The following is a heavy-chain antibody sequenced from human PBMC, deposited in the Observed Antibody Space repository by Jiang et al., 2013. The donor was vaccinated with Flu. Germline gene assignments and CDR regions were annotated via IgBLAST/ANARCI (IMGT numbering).Heavy chain of an antibody. J-gene: IGHJ5*02. CDR2: IYHSGST. CDR1: GYSISSGYY. D-gene: IGHD2-15*01. Sequence: GPGLVKPSETLSLTCAVSGYSISSGYYWGWIRQPPGKGLEWIGSIYHSGSTYYNPSLKSRVTISVDTSKNQFSLKLSSVTAVDTAVYYCARDLKYCSGGSCYDYWFDPWGQGTLVTVSS. CDR3: ARDLKYCSGGSCYDYWFDP. V-gene: IGHV4-38-2*02.